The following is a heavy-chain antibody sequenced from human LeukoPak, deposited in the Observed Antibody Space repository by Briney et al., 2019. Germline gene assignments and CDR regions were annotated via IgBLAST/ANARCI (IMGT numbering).Heavy chain of an antibody. J-gene: IGHJ3*02. CDR2: IYYSGST. CDR1: GGPISSDY. V-gene: IGHV4-59*01. Sequence: SETLSLTCTVSGGPISSDYRSWIRQPPGKGLEWIGYIYYSGSTNYNPSLKSRVTISVDTSKNQFSLKLSSVTAADTAVYYCARVQLYYYDSSGYWRDAFDIWGQGTMVTVSS. CDR3: ARVQLYYYDSSGYWRDAFDI. D-gene: IGHD3-22*01.